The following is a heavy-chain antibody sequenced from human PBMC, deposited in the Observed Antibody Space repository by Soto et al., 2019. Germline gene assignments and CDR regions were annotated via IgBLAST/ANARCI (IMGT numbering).Heavy chain of an antibody. CDR3: ARGRITMVRGVNVNWFDP. CDR1: GGSISSGGYY. D-gene: IGHD3-10*01. V-gene: IGHV4-31*03. CDR2: IYYSGST. J-gene: IGHJ5*02. Sequence: SETLSLTCTVSGGSISSGGYYWSWIRQHPGKGLEWIGYIYYSGSTYYNPSLKSRVTISVDTSKNQFSLKLSSVTAADTAVYYCARGRITMVRGVNVNWFDPWGQGTLVTVSS.